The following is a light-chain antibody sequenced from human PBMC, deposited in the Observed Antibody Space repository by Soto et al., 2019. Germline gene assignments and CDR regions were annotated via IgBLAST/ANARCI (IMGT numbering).Light chain of an antibody. CDR2: KAS. V-gene: IGKV1-5*03. CDR1: QSISSW. Sequence: DLQMTPSPSILSPSPGARATTPCRASQSISSWLAWYQQKPGKAPKLLIYKASSLESGVPSRFSGSGSETEFTLTISSLQPDDFAIYYCQHYNSYTWTFGQGTKVDI. CDR3: QHYNSYTWT. J-gene: IGKJ1*01.